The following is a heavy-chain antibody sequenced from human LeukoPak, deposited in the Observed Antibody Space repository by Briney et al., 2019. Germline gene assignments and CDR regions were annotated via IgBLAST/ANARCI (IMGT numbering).Heavy chain of an antibody. CDR3: ASEYCSGGNCYFDY. Sequence: GESLKISWEGSEYSFATCRIGWVPQKPEQGLEWMGIIFPGDSDTRYSPSFQGQVTISADKSISAAYLQWSSLKASDTAIYYCASEYCSGGNCYFDYWGQGTLVTVSS. CDR1: EYSFATCR. J-gene: IGHJ4*02. V-gene: IGHV5-51*01. D-gene: IGHD2-15*01. CDR2: IFPGDSDT.